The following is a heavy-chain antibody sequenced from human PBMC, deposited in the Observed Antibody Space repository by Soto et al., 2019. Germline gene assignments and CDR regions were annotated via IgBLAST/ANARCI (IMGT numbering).Heavy chain of an antibody. V-gene: IGHV1-18*01. D-gene: IGHD3-9*01. CDR1: GYTFTSYG. Sequence: ASVKVSCKASGYTFTSYGISWVRQAPGQGLEWMGWISAYNGNTNYAQKLQGRVTMTTDTSTSTAYMELRSLRSDDTAVYYCARDPPKSRYFDWPYSLDIWGQGTMVTVSS. CDR3: ARDPPKSRYFDWPYSLDI. CDR2: ISAYNGNT. J-gene: IGHJ3*02.